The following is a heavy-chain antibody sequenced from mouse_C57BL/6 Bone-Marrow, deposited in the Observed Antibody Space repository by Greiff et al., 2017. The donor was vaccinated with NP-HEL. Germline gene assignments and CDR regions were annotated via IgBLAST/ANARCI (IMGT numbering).Heavy chain of an antibody. CDR2: INPSTGGT. V-gene: IGHV1-42*01. CDR1: GYSFTGYY. CDR3: GRWAVVGTHLDFDF. J-gene: IGHJ1*03. D-gene: IGHD1-1*01. Sequence: VQLKESGPELVKPGASVKISCKASGYSFTGYYMNWVKQSPEKSLEWIGEINPSTGGTTYNQKFKAKATLTVDKSSSTAYMQLKSLTSEDSAVYYCGRWAVVGTHLDFDFWGTGATVTVSS.